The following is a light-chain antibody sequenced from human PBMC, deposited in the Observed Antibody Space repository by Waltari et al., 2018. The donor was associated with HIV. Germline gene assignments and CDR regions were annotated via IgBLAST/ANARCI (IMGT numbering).Light chain of an antibody. CDR2: DGC. V-gene: IGLV2-14*01. J-gene: IGLJ1*01. CDR3: SSYTSSSTLV. Sequence: QSALTQPASVSGSPGQSITISCTGTSSDVGGYNYVSWYQQYPGKAPKLMIFDGCNRPSGGSNRFSGSKSGNTASLTISGLHTEDEADYYCSSYTSSSTLVFGTGTKVTVL. CDR1: SSDVGGYNY.